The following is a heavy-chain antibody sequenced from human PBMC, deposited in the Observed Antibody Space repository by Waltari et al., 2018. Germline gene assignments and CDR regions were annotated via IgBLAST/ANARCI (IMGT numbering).Heavy chain of an antibody. Sequence: QVQLQQWGAGLLKPSETLSLNCAVYGGSFSGYYWSWIRQPPGKGLEWIGEINHSGSTNYNPSLKSRVTISVDTSKNQFSLKLSSVTAADTAVYYCARRARAARPGWFDPWGQGTLVTVSS. D-gene: IGHD6-6*01. CDR1: GGSFSGYY. CDR3: ARRARAARPGWFDP. CDR2: INHSGST. J-gene: IGHJ5*02. V-gene: IGHV4-34*01.